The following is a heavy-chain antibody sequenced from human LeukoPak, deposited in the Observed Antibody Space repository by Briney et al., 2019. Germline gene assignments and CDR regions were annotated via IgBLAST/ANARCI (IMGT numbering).Heavy chain of an antibody. V-gene: IGHV4-30-2*01. CDR1: GGSISSGGYS. D-gene: IGHD3-22*01. CDR2: IYHSGST. Sequence: PSETLSLTCAVSGGSISSGGYSWSWIRQPPGKGLEWIGYIYHSGSTYYNPSLKSRVTISVDRSKNQFSLKLSSVTAADTAVYYCARGYYDSWDYWGQGTLVTVSS. CDR3: ARGYYDSWDY. J-gene: IGHJ4*02.